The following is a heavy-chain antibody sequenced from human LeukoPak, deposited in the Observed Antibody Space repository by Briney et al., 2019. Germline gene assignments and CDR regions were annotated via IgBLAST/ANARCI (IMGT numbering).Heavy chain of an antibody. CDR2: TYYSGTT. Sequence: SQTLSLTCTVSGGSISSGGYYWSWIRQHPGKGLEWIGYTYYSGTTYYNPSLRSRVTISLDTSKSQFSLKLSSVTAADTAVYYCARPISGYGSFDIWGQGTMVTVSS. CDR1: GGSISSGGYY. D-gene: IGHD3-22*01. V-gene: IGHV4-31*03. CDR3: ARPISGYGSFDI. J-gene: IGHJ3*02.